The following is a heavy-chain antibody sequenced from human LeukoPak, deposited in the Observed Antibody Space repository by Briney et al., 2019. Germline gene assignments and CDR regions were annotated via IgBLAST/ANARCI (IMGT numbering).Heavy chain of an antibody. D-gene: IGHD2-15*01. CDR3: TRHPAEGDY. Sequence: GGSLRLSCAASGFTFSSYWMHWVRQAPGKGLGWVSGINTDGSSTNYADSVKGRFTISRDNAKNSLYLQMSNLRAEDTAVYYCTRHPAEGDYWGQGTLVTVSS. CDR1: GFTFSSYW. J-gene: IGHJ4*02. CDR2: INTDGSST. V-gene: IGHV3-74*01.